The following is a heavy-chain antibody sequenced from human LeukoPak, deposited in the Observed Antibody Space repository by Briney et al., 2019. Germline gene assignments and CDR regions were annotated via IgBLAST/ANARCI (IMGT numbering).Heavy chain of an antibody. J-gene: IGHJ4*02. V-gene: IGHV1-18*01. CDR2: IIAYNGNT. D-gene: IGHD2-21*02. Sequence: ASVRVSSTASGYTFTIYGIRWVRQAPGQGLEWMGWIIAYNGNTNYAQKLQGRVTMTTDTSTSTAYMELRRLRSDDTAVYYCARSVTKVVTAISALGYWGQGTLVTVSS. CDR3: ARSVTKVVTAISALGY. CDR1: GYTFTIYG.